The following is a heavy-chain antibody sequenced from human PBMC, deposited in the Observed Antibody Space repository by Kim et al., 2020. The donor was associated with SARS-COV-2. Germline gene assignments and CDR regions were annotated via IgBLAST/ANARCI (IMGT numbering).Heavy chain of an antibody. CDR2: INQDGREK. CDR1: GFTFSSSW. Sequence: GGSLRLSCAASGFTFSSSWMTWVRQAPGKGPEWVANINQDGREKNHVDFVKGRFTISRDNAKSSLYLQMNSLRAEDTAVYYCAREHYGMDVWGQGTTVIV. J-gene: IGHJ6*02. V-gene: IGHV3-7*01. CDR3: AREHYGMDV.